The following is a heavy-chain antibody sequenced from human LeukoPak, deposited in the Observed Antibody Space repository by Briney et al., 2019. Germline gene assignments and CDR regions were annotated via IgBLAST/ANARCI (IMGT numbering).Heavy chain of an antibody. CDR1: GGSICSHY. D-gene: IGHD2-2*01. Sequence: PSETLSLTCTVSGGSICSHYWSWIRQPSGKGLEWIGYIYYSGSTNYNPSLKSRVTISVDTSKNQFSLKLSSVTAADTAVYYCASSQVVPAANPFDYWGQGTLVTVSS. CDR3: ASSQVVPAANPFDY. CDR2: IYYSGST. V-gene: IGHV4-59*11. J-gene: IGHJ4*02.